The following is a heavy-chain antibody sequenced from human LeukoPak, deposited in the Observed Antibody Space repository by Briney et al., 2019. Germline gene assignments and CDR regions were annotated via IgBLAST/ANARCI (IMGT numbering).Heavy chain of an antibody. CDR2: ISWDGDST. Sequence: PGGSLRLSCEASGFSFDDYSMDWVRRGPGKGLEWVSRISWDGDSTYYADSVKGRFTISRDNSKNSLYLQMDSLRTGDTAFYFCAKERGGNSASFDYWGQGTLVTVSS. CDR3: AKERGGNSASFDY. CDR1: GFSFDDYS. D-gene: IGHD4-23*01. V-gene: IGHV3-43*01. J-gene: IGHJ4*02.